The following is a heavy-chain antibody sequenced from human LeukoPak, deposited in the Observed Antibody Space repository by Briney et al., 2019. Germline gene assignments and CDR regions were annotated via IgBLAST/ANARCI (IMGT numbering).Heavy chain of an antibody. J-gene: IGHJ4*02. CDR3: ARAPRDGYNYYFDY. D-gene: IGHD5-24*01. CDR2: INPGGRST. V-gene: IGHV1-46*01. Sequence: GASVKVSCKASGYTFTNYYIHWVRQAPGQGLEWMGIINPGGRSTSYAQKFQGRVTMTRDTSTSTVYMELSSLRSEDTAVYYCARAPRDGYNYYFDYWGQGTLVTVSS. CDR1: GYTFTNYY.